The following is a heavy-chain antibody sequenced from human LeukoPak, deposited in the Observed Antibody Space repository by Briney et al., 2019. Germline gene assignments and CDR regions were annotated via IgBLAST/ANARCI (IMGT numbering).Heavy chain of an antibody. CDR2: MNPNSGNT. CDR3: ARGGSRELQYSSSIFDY. V-gene: IGHV1-8*01. D-gene: IGHD6-6*01. Sequence: ASVKVSCKASGYTFTSYDINWVRQATGQGLEWMGWMNPNSGNTGYAKKFQGRVTITRNTSISTAYMERSSLRSEDTAVYYCARGGSRELQYSSSIFDYWGQGTLVTVSS. J-gene: IGHJ4*02. CDR1: GYTFTSYD.